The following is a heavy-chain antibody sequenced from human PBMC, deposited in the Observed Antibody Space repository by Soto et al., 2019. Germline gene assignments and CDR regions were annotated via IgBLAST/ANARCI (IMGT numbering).Heavy chain of an antibody. CDR1: VDSISSYY. V-gene: IGHV4-4*07. J-gene: IGHJ6*02. CDR2: IYPSGSA. D-gene: IGHD2-8*01. Sequence: QVQLQESGPVLVKPSETLSLTCTVSVDSISSYYWSWIRQTAGKGLELIGRIYPSGSANYNPSFKSRVTMSVDTYKNQFSLKLSSVTAAAPAVYYCARYRGRYCPTSSCPKGSYYGVDVWGQGTTVPVSS. CDR3: ARYRGRYCPTSSCPKGSYYGVDV.